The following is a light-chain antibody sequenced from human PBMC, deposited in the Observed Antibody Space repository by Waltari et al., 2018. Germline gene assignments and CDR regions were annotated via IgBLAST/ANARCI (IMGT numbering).Light chain of an antibody. V-gene: IGKV3-15*01. J-gene: IGKJ1*01. CDR1: QGVRNN. Sequence: EIVMTQSPATLSVSPGDRVTLSCRAVQGVRNNLAWYQQRPGQAPRLLIYTASTRATVVPARFSCSGSGTDFTRTISGMQSEDFAIYHCQHYNDWPPGAFGQGTKVE. CDR2: TAS. CDR3: QHYNDWPPGA.